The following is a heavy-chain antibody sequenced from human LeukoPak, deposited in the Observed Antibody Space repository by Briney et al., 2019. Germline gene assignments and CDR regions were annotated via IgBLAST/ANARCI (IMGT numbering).Heavy chain of an antibody. CDR1: GYTFTSYY. CDR2: SDPNSGAT. D-gene: IGHD5-24*01. J-gene: IGHJ4*02. CDR3: ARDRRDGYNPFDY. Sequence: ASVKVSCKTSGYTFTSYYIHWLRQAPGQGFEWLGWSDPNSGATKYEHFQGRVTMTTDTSTSTAYMELRSLRSDDTAVYYCARDRRDGYNPFDYWGQGTLVTVSS. V-gene: IGHV1-2*02.